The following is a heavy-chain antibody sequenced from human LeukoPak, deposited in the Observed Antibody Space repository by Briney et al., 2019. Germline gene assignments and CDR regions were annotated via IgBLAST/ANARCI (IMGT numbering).Heavy chain of an antibody. V-gene: IGHV3-74*01. Sequence: GGSLRLSCTASGFTFNSYWMHWVRQAPGKGLVWVSQINNDGSTTRYADSVKGRFTISRDNAENTLYLQMNSLRAEDAAVYYCARGYSSSWYNWLDPWGQGTLVTVSS. CDR2: INNDGSTT. J-gene: IGHJ5*02. D-gene: IGHD6-13*01. CDR1: GFTFNSYW. CDR3: ARGYSSSWYNWLDP.